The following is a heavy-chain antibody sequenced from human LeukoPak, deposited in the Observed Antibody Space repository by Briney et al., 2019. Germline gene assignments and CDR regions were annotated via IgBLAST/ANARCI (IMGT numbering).Heavy chain of an antibody. CDR3: ARDPGGSYDY. D-gene: IGHD1-26*01. Sequence: GGSLRLSCAASGFTFSAYAMSWVRQAPGKGLEWVSTIFGDTGRTHYADSVKGRFITSRDNSNNALFLDMNSLRAEDTAMYYCARDPGGSYDYWGQGTLVTVSS. CDR2: IFGDTGRT. V-gene: IGHV3-23*01. CDR1: GFTFSAYA. J-gene: IGHJ4*02.